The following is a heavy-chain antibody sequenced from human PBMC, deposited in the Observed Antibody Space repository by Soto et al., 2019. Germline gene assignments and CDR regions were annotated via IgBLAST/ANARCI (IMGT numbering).Heavy chain of an antibody. J-gene: IGHJ5*02. D-gene: IGHD3-10*01. CDR2: VYYNENT. Sequence: QLQLQESGPGLVRPSEALSLTCTVSGGSISSFAYYWGWIRQPPGKGLEWIGTVYYNENTYYNPSLKSRGPISVYTAKNQFSLNLRSVTAADTAIYFCARRERYYGSPGWFDPWGQGNLVTVSS. V-gene: IGHV4-39*01. CDR3: ARRERYYGSPGWFDP. CDR1: GGSISSFAYY.